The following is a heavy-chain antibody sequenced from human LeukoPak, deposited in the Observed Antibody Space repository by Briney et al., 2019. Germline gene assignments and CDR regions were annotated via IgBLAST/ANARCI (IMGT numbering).Heavy chain of an antibody. D-gene: IGHD2-15*01. J-gene: IGHJ6*03. CDR1: GYTFTSYA. V-gene: IGHV7-4-1*02. Sequence: GASVKVSCKASGYTFTSYAMNWVRQAPGQGLEWMGWINTNTGNPTYAQGFTGRFVFSLDTSVSTAYLQISSLKAGDTAVYYCARFPLSINLLLDYYYYYYMDVWGKGTTVTVSS. CDR3: ARFPLSINLLLDYYYYYYMDV. CDR2: INTNTGNP.